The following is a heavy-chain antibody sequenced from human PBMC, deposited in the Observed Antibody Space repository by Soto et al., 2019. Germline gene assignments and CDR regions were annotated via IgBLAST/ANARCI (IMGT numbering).Heavy chain of an antibody. CDR1: GGSSSSDY. D-gene: IGHD1-26*01. CDR3: AREARGGYSGIFDC. CDR2: IYTTGIT. Sequence: PSETLSLTCSVSGGSSSSDYWSWIRQPAGKGLEWIGRIYTTGITKYNPSLKSRVTMSVDTSKNQFSLRLSSVTAADTAVYYCAREARGGYSGIFDCWGQGTLVTVSS. V-gene: IGHV4-4*07. J-gene: IGHJ4*02.